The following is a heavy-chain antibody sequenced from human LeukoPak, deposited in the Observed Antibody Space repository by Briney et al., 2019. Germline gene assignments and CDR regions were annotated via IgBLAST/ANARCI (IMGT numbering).Heavy chain of an antibody. Sequence: GGSLRLSCAASGFTFSSYSMNWVRQAPGKGLEWVSYISSSSSTIYYADSVKGRFTVSRDNAKNSLYLQMNSLRAEDTAVYYCARVGIIYLQSRDLGFDYWGQGTLVTVSS. CDR3: ARVGIIYLQSRDLGFDY. CDR1: GFTFSSYS. CDR2: ISSSSSTI. D-gene: IGHD3-16*01. J-gene: IGHJ4*02. V-gene: IGHV3-48*01.